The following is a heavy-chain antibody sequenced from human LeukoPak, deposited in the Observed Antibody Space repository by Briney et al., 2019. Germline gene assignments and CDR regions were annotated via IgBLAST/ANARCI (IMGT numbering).Heavy chain of an antibody. V-gene: IGHV4-34*01. CDR2: INDSGST. D-gene: IGHD5-18*01. Sequence: WWSTHHHTGKGLEWDGEINDSGSTNYNPSLKSRVTISVDTSKNQFSLKLSSVTAADTAVYYCARVDTAMVDYGMDVWGQGTTVTVSS. J-gene: IGHJ6*02. CDR3: ARVDTAMVDYGMDV.